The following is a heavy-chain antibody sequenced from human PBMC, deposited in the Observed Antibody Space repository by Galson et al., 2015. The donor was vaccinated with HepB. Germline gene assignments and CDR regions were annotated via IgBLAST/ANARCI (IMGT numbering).Heavy chain of an antibody. CDR3: AKDSGVGSSWSISDY. J-gene: IGHJ4*02. Sequence: SLRLSCAASGFTFSNYFMHWVRQAPGKGLEWVAVIGYHGSNKYYADSVKGRFTISRDNSKNTLYLQMNSLRAEDTAVYYCAKDSGVGSSWSISDYWGQGTLVTVSS. D-gene: IGHD6-13*01. CDR2: IGYHGSNK. V-gene: IGHV3-30*18. CDR1: GFTFSNYF.